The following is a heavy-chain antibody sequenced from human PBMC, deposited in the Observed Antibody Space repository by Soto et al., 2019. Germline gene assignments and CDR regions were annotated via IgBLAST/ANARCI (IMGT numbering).Heavy chain of an antibody. V-gene: IGHV1-18*01. CDR2: IRAYDGNT. D-gene: IGHD6-13*01. Sequence: QVQLVQSGTEVEKPGASVRVSCKASGYTFTSYGISWVRQAPGQGLGWMGWIRAYDGNTNYAQKLQGRVTMTKDTSTSTAYMELRSMRSDDTAVYYWARSIAAAVDFDYWGQGTLVTVSS. CDR1: GYTFTSYG. CDR3: ARSIAAAVDFDY. J-gene: IGHJ4*02.